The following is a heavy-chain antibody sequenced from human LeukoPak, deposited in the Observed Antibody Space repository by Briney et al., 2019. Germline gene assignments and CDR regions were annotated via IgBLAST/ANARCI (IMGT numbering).Heavy chain of an antibody. Sequence: SVKVSCKASGGTFSSYAISWVRQAPGQGLEWMGGIIPIFGTANYAQKFQGRVTITADESTSTAYMELSSLRSEDTAVYYCARGEYDILTGYFSYYFDYWGQGTLVTVSS. CDR2: IIPIFGTA. CDR1: GGTFSSYA. V-gene: IGHV1-69*01. CDR3: ARGEYDILTGYFSYYFDY. D-gene: IGHD3-9*01. J-gene: IGHJ4*02.